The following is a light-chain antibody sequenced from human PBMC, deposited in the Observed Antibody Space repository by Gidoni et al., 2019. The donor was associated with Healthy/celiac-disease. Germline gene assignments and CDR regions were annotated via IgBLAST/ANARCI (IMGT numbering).Light chain of an antibody. J-gene: IGKJ4*01. CDR2: DAS. Sequence: EIALTQSTATLSLSPGDRANLSCRASQSVSSYLAWYQQKPGQAPRLLIYDASNRATGIPARFSGSGSGTDFTLTISSLEPADFAVYYCQQRSNWPPLTFGGGTKVEIK. CDR1: QSVSSY. CDR3: QQRSNWPPLT. V-gene: IGKV3-11*01.